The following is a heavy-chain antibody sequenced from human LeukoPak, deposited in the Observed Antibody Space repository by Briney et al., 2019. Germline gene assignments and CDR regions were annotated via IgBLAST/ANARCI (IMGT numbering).Heavy chain of an antibody. CDR2: ISGSGGST. CDR1: GFTFSSYA. CDR3: PKCPSSSWFTSKFDP. Sequence: GGSLRLSCAVSGFTFSSYAMSWVRQAPGKGLEWVSAISGSGGSTYYADSVKGRFTISRDNSKNTLYLQMNSLRAEDTAVYYCPKCPSSSWFTSKFDPWGQGTLVTVSS. V-gene: IGHV3-23*01. J-gene: IGHJ5*02. D-gene: IGHD6-13*01.